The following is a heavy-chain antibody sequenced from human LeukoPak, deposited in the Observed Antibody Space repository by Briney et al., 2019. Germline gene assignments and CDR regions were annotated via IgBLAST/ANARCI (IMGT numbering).Heavy chain of an antibody. CDR3: AGGSYSMFN. Sequence: PSETLSLTCAVYGGSFSGYYWSWIRQPPGKGLEWIGEINHSVSTNYNPSLKSRVTISVDTSKNQFSLKLSSVTAADTAVYYCAGGSYSMFNWGQGPLVTVSS. CDR1: GGSFSGYY. V-gene: IGHV4-34*01. J-gene: IGHJ4*02. CDR2: INHSVST. D-gene: IGHD1-26*01.